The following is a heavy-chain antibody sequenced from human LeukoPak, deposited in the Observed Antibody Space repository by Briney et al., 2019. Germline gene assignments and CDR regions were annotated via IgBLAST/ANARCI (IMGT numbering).Heavy chain of an antibody. CDR2: ISGSGGST. D-gene: IGHD6-19*01. Sequence: PGGSLRLSCAASGSTFSSNAMHWVRQAPGKGLEWVSAISGSGGSTYYADSVKGRFTISRDNSKNTLYLQMNSLRAEDTAVYYCAKDFQWLPLDYWGQGTLVTVSS. CDR1: GSTFSSNA. V-gene: IGHV3-23*01. J-gene: IGHJ4*02. CDR3: AKDFQWLPLDY.